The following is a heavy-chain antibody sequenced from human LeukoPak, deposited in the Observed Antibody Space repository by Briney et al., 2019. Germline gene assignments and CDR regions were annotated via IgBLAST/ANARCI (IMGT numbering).Heavy chain of an antibody. CDR1: GYTFTGYY. D-gene: IGHD6-19*01. Sequence: ASVKVSCKASGYTFTGYYMHWVRQAPGQGLEWMGWINPDSGGTNYARKFQGWVTMTRDTSISTVYMEVTRLTTDDTAVYFCARDWHTSGGNFYFDFWGQGTLVTVSS. V-gene: IGHV1-2*04. CDR3: ARDWHTSGGNFYFDF. J-gene: IGHJ4*02. CDR2: INPDSGGT.